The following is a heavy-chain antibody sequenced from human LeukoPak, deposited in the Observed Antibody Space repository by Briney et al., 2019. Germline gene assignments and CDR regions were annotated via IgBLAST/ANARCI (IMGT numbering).Heavy chain of an antibody. V-gene: IGHV1-2*02. D-gene: IGHD3-22*01. Sequence: ASVKVSCKASGYTYTGYYMHWVRQAPGQGLEWMGWINPNSGGTNYAQKFQGRVTMTRDTSISTAYMELSRLRSDDTAVYYCARDAVIPDYYYYYMDVWGKGTTVTISS. J-gene: IGHJ6*03. CDR2: INPNSGGT. CDR3: ARDAVIPDYYYYYMDV. CDR1: GYTYTGYY.